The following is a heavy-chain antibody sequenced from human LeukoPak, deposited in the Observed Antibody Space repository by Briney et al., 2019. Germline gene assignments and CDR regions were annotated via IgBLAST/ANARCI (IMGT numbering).Heavy chain of an antibody. CDR3: AKDPTTVTAGWFDP. V-gene: IGHV3-23*01. D-gene: IGHD4-17*01. Sequence: QSGGSLRLSCAASGFTFSSYAMSWVRQAPGKGLEWVSAISGSGGSTYYADSVKGRFTISRDNSKNTLYLQMNSPRAEDTAVYYCAKDPTTVTAGWFDPWGQGTLVTVSS. CDR1: GFTFSSYA. J-gene: IGHJ5*02. CDR2: ISGSGGST.